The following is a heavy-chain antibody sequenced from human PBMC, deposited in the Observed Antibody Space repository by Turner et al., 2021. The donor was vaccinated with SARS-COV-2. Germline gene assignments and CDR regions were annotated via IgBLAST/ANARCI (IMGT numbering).Heavy chain of an antibody. CDR3: ATAPPYRTNGVCPNWFDP. J-gene: IGHJ5*02. D-gene: IGHD2-8*01. V-gene: IGHV1-24*01. Sequence: QVPLVQSGAEVKKPGASVKVSCKVSGYTLIELSMHWVRQAPGKGLEWMGGVDPEDGETIDAQKFQGRVTMTEDTSTDTAYMELSSLRSEDTAVYYCATAPPYRTNGVCPNWFDPWGQGTLVTVSS. CDR1: GYTLIELS. CDR2: VDPEDGET.